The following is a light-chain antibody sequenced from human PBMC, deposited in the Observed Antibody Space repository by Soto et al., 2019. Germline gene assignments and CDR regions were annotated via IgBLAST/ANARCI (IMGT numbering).Light chain of an antibody. Sequence: QSVLAQPASVSGSPGQSITISCTGTSSDVGAYDHVSWYQQHPGKAPKLLIYEVTHRPSGVSNRFSGSKSGNTASPTISGLQAEDEADYYCSSYITSLIYVFGTGTKVTV. CDR2: EVT. CDR3: SSYITSLIYV. V-gene: IGLV2-14*01. J-gene: IGLJ1*01. CDR1: SSDVGAYDH.